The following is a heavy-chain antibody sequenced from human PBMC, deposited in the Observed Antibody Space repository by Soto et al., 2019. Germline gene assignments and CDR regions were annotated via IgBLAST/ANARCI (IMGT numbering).Heavy chain of an antibody. CDR2: IKQDGSEK. CDR3: ARVYPGSGWPYHYYGMDV. V-gene: IGHV3-7*01. CDR1: GFTFTTYW. J-gene: IGHJ6*02. Sequence: GGSLRLSCAASGFTFTTYWMSWVRQAPGKGLEWVANIKQDGSEKYYVDSVKGRFTISRGNAKNSLYLQMNSLRAEDTALYYCARVYPGSGWPYHYYGMDVWGQGTTVTVSS. D-gene: IGHD6-19*01.